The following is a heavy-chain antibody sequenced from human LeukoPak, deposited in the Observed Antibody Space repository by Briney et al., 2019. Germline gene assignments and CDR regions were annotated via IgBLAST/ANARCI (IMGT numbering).Heavy chain of an antibody. CDR2: IYYSGTT. D-gene: IGHD3-22*01. J-gene: IGHJ5*02. Sequence: SQTLSLTCTVSGGSISSGDFYWSWIRQHPGKGLEWIGYIYYSGTTYYNPSLKSRVTISVDTSKNQSSLKVTSVTAADTAVYYCARIFGYYDSSGYYRKRFDPWGQGTLVTVSS. V-gene: IGHV4-31*03. CDR3: ARIFGYYDSSGYYRKRFDP. CDR1: GGSISSGDFY.